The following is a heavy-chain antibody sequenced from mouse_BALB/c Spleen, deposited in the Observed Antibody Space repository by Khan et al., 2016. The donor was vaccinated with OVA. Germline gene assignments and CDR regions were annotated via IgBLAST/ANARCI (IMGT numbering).Heavy chain of an antibody. V-gene: IGHV1-77*01. CDR1: GYTFTDYN. CDR3: ASEWGAWFPY. J-gene: IGHJ3*01. Sequence: QVQLQQSGAELARPGASVKLSCKASGYTFTDYNINWVKQRTGQGLEWIGEIYPGSNNTYYNAKFKGKATLTADKSSSTSYMQLSSLTSEDSAAFVCASEWGAWFPYWGQGTLVTVSA. CDR2: IYPGSNNT.